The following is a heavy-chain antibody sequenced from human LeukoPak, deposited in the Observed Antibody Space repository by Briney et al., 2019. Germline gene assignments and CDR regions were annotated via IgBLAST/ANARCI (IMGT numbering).Heavy chain of an antibody. CDR1: CGYISSYY. D-gene: IGHD6-13*01. J-gene: IGHJ5*02. CDR3: ARDVYSSTSWLDP. Sequence: PSETLSLTCTVLCGYISSYYWSWIRQPAGKGLEWIGRVHTSGNTNYNPSPKSRVTMSVDTSKHQFSLRLSSVTAADTAVYYCARDVYSSTSWLDPWGHGTLVTVSS. CDR2: VHTSGNT. V-gene: IGHV4-4*07.